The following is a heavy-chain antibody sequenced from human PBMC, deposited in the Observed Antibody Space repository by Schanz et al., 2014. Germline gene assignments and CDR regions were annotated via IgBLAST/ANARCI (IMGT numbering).Heavy chain of an antibody. CDR2: IIPILGIA. CDR1: GGTFSSYT. Sequence: QVQLVQSEAEVKKPGSSAKVSCKASGGTFSSYTISWVRQAPGQGLEWMGRIIPILGIANYAQNFQGRVTITADKSTSTAYMELTSLRSEDTAVYYCAGTYCSSTSCYTGYYYMDVWGKGTTGTVSS. V-gene: IGHV1-69*02. J-gene: IGHJ6*03. CDR3: AGTYCSSTSCYTGYYYMDV. D-gene: IGHD2-2*02.